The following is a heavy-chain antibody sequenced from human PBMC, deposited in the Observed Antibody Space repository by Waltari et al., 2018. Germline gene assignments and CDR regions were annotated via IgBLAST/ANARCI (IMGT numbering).Heavy chain of an antibody. J-gene: IGHJ6*03. CDR3: ARGRSSGGRQLYFYYMDV. Sequence: QVQLQESGPGLVKPSETLSLTCTVSGGSIRSDHWTWIRQPPGKGLEWIGYIYYSGSTSFNPSLKNGVAISLDTSKNQFSLKLSSVTAADTAVYFCARGRSSGGRQLYFYYMDVWGKGTTVTVSS. CDR2: IYYSGST. D-gene: IGHD1-1*01. CDR1: GGSIRSDH. V-gene: IGHV4-59*01.